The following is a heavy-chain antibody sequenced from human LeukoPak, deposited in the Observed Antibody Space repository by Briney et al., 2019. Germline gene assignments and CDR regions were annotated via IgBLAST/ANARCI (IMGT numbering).Heavy chain of an antibody. CDR3: ARDAGITMIVVVPDAFDI. J-gene: IGHJ3*02. V-gene: IGHV3-30*04. CDR1: GFTFSSYA. Sequence: GGSLRLSCAASGFTFSSYAMHWVRQASGKGLEWVAVISYDGSNKYYADSVKGRFTISRDNSKNTLYLQMNSLRAEDTAVYYCARDAGITMIVVVPDAFDIWGQGTMVTVSS. CDR2: ISYDGSNK. D-gene: IGHD3-22*01.